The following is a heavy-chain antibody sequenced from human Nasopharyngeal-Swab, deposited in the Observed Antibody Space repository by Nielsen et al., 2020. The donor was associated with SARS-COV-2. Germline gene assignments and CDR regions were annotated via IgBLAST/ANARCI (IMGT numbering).Heavy chain of an antibody. Sequence: GESLKISCAASGFTFSSYGMHWVRQAPGKGLEWVAVIWYDGSNKYYADSVKGRFTISRDNSKNTLYLQMNSLRAEDTAVYYCARDLGGAAAGTDYWGQGTPVTVSS. CDR3: ARDLGGAAAGTDY. CDR1: GFTFSSYG. J-gene: IGHJ4*02. V-gene: IGHV3-33*01. D-gene: IGHD6-13*01. CDR2: IWYDGSNK.